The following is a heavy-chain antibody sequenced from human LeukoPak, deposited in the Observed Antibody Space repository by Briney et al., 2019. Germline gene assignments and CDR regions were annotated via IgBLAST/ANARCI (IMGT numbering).Heavy chain of an antibody. Sequence: SETLSLTCTVSGGSISSSSYYWGWIRQPPGKGLEWIGSIYYSGSTYYNPSLKSRVTISVDTSKNQFSLKLSSVTAADTAVYHCVSYYDFWSGYFLEYGMDVWGQGTTVTVSS. D-gene: IGHD3-3*01. V-gene: IGHV4-39*01. J-gene: IGHJ6*02. CDR2: IYYSGST. CDR1: GGSISSSSYY. CDR3: VSYYDFWSGYFLEYGMDV.